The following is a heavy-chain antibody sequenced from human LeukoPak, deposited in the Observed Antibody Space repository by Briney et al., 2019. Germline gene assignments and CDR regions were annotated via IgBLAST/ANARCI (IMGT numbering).Heavy chain of an antibody. CDR3: ARGDVTCSGGSCYPFRFQH. V-gene: IGHV3-33*01. Sequence: GRSLRLSCAASGFTFSSYGMHWVRQAPGKGLEWVAVMWYDGSNKYYADSVKGRFTISRDNSKNTLYLQMNSLRAEDTAVYYCARGDVTCSGGSCYPFRFQHWGQGTLVTVSS. CDR2: MWYDGSNK. D-gene: IGHD2-15*01. J-gene: IGHJ1*01. CDR1: GFTFSSYG.